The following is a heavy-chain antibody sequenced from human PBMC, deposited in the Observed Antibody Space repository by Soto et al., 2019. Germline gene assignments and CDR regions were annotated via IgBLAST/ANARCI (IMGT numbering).Heavy chain of an antibody. CDR1: EYKFTDYW. CDR3: ARHGEQGSYYYGMDV. Sequence: GESLKISCKVSEYKFTDYWIAWVRQLPGKGLEWMGIIYPADSDVRYSPSFQGQVTISADKSINTAYLQWSSLKASDTAMYYCARHGEQGSYYYGMDVLGQGTTVTVSS. J-gene: IGHJ6*02. V-gene: IGHV5-51*01. CDR2: IYPADSDV. D-gene: IGHD3-3*01.